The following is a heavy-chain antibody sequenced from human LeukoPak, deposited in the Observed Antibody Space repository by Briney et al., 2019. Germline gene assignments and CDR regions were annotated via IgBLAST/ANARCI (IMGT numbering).Heavy chain of an antibody. CDR2: INHSGST. D-gene: IGHD3-10*01. Sequence: SETLSLTCAVYVGSFSGYYWSWIRQPPGKGLEWIGEINHSGSTNYNSSLKSRVTISVDTSKNQSSLKLRSVTAADTAVYYCARGYYGSGSHCCHMDVWGKGTTITVS. CDR3: ARGYYGSGSHCCHMDV. J-gene: IGHJ6*03. V-gene: IGHV4-34*01. CDR1: VGSFSGYY.